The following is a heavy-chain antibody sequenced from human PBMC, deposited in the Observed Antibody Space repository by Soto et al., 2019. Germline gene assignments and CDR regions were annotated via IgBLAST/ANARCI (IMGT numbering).Heavy chain of an antibody. D-gene: IGHD6-19*01. CDR3: ARGVSQLLEIGDY. J-gene: IGHJ4*02. CDR2: IYSGGST. V-gene: IGHV3-53*01. CDR1: GFTVSSNY. Sequence: PGGSMRLSCSASGFTVSSNYMSWVRQAPGKGLEWVSVIYSGGSTYYADSVKGRFTISRDNSKNTLYLQMNSLRAEDTAVYYCARGVSQLLEIGDYWGQGNRGTV.